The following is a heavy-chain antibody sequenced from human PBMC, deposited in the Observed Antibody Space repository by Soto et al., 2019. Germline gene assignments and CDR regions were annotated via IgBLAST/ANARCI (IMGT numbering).Heavy chain of an antibody. CDR1: GYTFTGYY. Sequence: ASVKVSCKASGYTFTGYYMHWVRQAPGQGLEWMGWINPNSGGTNYAQKFQGRVTMTRDTSISTAYMELSRLRSDDTAVYYCARXTYYDFWSGSSGTKFDSWGLGTLVTVSS. CDR2: INPNSGGT. D-gene: IGHD3-3*01. J-gene: IGHJ4*02. V-gene: IGHV1-2*02. CDR3: ARXTYYDFWSGSSGTKFDS.